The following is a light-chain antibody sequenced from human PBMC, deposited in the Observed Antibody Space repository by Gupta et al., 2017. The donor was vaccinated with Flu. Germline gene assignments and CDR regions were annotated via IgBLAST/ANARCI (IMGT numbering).Light chain of an antibody. CDR2: GAS. Sequence: GDTVTITCRASQDLGTWLTWYQLQSGKAPKALIYGASSLVKGVPSRFSGSGAGTEFVLTIKTLQPDDFATYVCQHYKAYPPTFGGGT. V-gene: IGKV1D-16*01. J-gene: IGKJ4*01. CDR3: QHYKAYPPT. CDR1: QDLGTW.